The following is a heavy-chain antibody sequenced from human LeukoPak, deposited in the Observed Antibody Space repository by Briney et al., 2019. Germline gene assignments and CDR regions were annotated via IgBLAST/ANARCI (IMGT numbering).Heavy chain of an antibody. Sequence: SVKVSCKASGGTFSSYAISWVRQAPGQGLEWMGRIIPIFGTANYAQKLQGRVTMTTDTSTSTAYMELRSLRSDDTAVYYCAREMEYYYDSSGYYYGGWFDPWGQGTLVTVSS. CDR3: AREMEYYYDSSGYYYGGWFDP. D-gene: IGHD3-22*01. CDR2: IIPIFGTA. CDR1: GGTFSSYA. J-gene: IGHJ5*02. V-gene: IGHV1-69*05.